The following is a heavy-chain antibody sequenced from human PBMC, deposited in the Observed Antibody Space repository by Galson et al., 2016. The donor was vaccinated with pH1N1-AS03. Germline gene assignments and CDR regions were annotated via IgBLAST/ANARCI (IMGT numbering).Heavy chain of an antibody. D-gene: IGHD3-10*01. CDR3: TSGMVELDY. CDR1: GFRFIDYW. Sequence: SLRLSCAASGFRFIDYWMTWVRQAPGKGLEWVANIDQDGSEKYYMDSVEGRFTISRDNAKNSLSLQMNSLRSEDTAVYYCTSGMVELDYGGQGTLVTVSS. J-gene: IGHJ4*02. CDR2: IDQDGSEK. V-gene: IGHV3-7*01.